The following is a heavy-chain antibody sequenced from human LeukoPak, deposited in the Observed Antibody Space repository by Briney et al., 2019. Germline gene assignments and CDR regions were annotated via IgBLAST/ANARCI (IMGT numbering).Heavy chain of an antibody. J-gene: IGHJ4*02. CDR2: INGDGTTT. CDR1: GFTFSSDW. CDR3: ASSRDGYNYMNY. D-gene: IGHD5-24*01. V-gene: IGHV3-74*01. Sequence: GGSLRLSCAASGFTFSSDWMHWVRQAPGKGLVWVSRINGDGTTTSYADSVKGRFTISRDSAKNTLYLQMNSLRAEDTAVYYCASSRDGYNYMNYWGQGTLVTVSS.